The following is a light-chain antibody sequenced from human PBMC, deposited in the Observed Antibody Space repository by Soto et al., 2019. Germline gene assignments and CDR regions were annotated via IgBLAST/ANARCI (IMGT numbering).Light chain of an antibody. CDR3: QHYSNWPGT. Sequence: DIQITQSPSTLSASVGDRVTITCRASQSISSWLAWCQQKPGKAPKLLIYDASSLESGVPSRFSGSGSGTEFSLTISSLQSEDSAVYYCQHYSNWPGTFGQGTKVDIK. CDR2: DAS. V-gene: IGKV1-5*01. CDR1: QSISSW. J-gene: IGKJ1*01.